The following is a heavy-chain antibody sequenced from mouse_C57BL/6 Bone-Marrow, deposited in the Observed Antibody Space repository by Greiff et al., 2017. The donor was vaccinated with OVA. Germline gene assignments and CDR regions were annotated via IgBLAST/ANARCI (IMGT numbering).Heavy chain of an antibody. CDR2: IYPGDGDT. V-gene: IGHV1-80*01. J-gene: IGHJ3*01. Sequence: QVQLQQSGAELVKPGASVKISCKASGYAFSSYWMNWVTQRPGKGLEWIGQIYPGDGDTNYNGKFKGKATLTADKSSSTAYMQLRSLTSEDSAVYFCARYGGFAYWGQGTLVTVSA. CDR3: ARYGGFAY. CDR1: GYAFSSYW. D-gene: IGHD1-1*01.